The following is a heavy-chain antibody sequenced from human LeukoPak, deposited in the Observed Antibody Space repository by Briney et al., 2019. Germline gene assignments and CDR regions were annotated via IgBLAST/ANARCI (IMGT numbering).Heavy chain of an antibody. CDR3: GRDPGGWGAFDI. CDR1: GFTFSSYW. J-gene: IGHJ3*02. CDR2: IASDGSST. V-gene: IGHV3-74*01. D-gene: IGHD3-16*01. Sequence: GGSLRLSCAASGFTFSSYWMNWVRQAPGKGLVWVSRIASDGSSTTYADSVKGRFSISRDNAKNTLYLQMNSLRVEDTAIYYCGRDPGGWGAFDIWGQGTMVTVSS.